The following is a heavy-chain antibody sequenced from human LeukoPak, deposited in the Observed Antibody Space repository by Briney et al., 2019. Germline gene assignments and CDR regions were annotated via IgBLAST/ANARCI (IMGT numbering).Heavy chain of an antibody. CDR2: IKQDGSEK. J-gene: IGHJ5*02. CDR1: GFTFSSYW. Sequence: GGSLRLSCAASGFTFSSYWMSWVRQAPGKELEWVANIKQDGSEKYYVDSVKGRFTISRDNAKNSLYLQMNSLRAEDTAVYYCARDNITAAAQPHWFDPWGQGTLVTVSS. CDR3: ARDNITAAAQPHWFDP. V-gene: IGHV3-7*01. D-gene: IGHD2-2*01.